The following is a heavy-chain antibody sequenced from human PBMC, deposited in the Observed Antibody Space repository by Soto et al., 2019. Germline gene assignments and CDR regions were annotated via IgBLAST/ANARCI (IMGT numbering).Heavy chain of an antibody. Sequence: AAVKVSCKASGYTFTSYGISWVRQAPRQGLEWMGWISAYNGNTNYAQKLQGRVTMTTDTSTSTAYMELRSLRSDDTAVYYCARVGYYDSSGYYIDYWGQGTLVTVSS. V-gene: IGHV1-18*01. J-gene: IGHJ4*02. D-gene: IGHD3-22*01. CDR2: ISAYNGNT. CDR1: GYTFTSYG. CDR3: ARVGYYDSSGYYIDY.